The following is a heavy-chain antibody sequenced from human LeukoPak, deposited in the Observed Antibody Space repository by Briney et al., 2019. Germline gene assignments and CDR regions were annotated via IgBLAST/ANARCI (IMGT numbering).Heavy chain of an antibody. V-gene: IGHV5-51*01. J-gene: IGHJ4*02. D-gene: IGHD3-22*01. CDR3: AKLSSGYYSTRFDY. CDR1: GYSFTNYW. Sequence: GESLKISCKGSGYSFTNYWIGCVRQMPGKGLEWMGIIYPGDSDTKYSPSFQVQVTISADKSISTAYLQWTSLKASDTAMFYCAKLSSGYYSTRFDYWGQGTLVTVSS. CDR2: IYPGDSDT.